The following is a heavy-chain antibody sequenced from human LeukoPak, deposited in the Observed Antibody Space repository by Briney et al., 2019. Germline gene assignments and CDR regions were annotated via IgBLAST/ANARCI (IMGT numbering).Heavy chain of an antibody. J-gene: IGHJ2*01. V-gene: IGHV3-33*01. Sequence: GGSLRLSCAASGFTFSNYGLHWVRQAPGKGLELVAVIWYDGRKIYYTDSVKGRFTIPREKSKNTLYLQMNNLRAEDTALYSCAREAYSYGSTDYYFDLWGRGTLVTVSS. CDR1: GFTFSNYG. CDR2: IWYDGRKI. D-gene: IGHD5-18*01. CDR3: AREAYSYGSTDYYFDL.